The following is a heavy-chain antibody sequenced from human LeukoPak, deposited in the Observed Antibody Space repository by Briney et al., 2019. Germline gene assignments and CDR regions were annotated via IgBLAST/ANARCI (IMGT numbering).Heavy chain of an antibody. CDR3: AGVHDTTGYYHYFDS. CDR1: GFTFSTYP. D-gene: IGHD3-9*01. V-gene: IGHV3-30*14. J-gene: IGHJ4*02. CDR2: ISHHGSNK. Sequence: GGSLRLSCEASGFTFSTYPMNWVRQAPDKGLEWVAMISHHGSNKYYADCVKGRFTISRDNSKNTRYLQMNNPRVEDTAIYYGAGVHDTTGYYHYFDSWGQGTLVTVSS.